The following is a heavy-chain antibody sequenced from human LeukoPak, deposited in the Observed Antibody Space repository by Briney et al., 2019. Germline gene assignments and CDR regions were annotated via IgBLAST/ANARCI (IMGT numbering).Heavy chain of an antibody. V-gene: IGHV1-2*02. J-gene: IGHJ6*03. Sequence: ASVKVSCKASGYSFTGHYMHWVRQAPGQGLEWMGWINPKSGGTNYAQKFQGRVTMTRDTSISTAYMELSRLRSDDTAVYYCARGNLSAYCGGDCLSPSGDYYYYYMDVWGKGTTVTISS. D-gene: IGHD2-21*02. CDR2: INPKSGGT. CDR3: ARGNLSAYCGGDCLSPSGDYYYYYMDV. CDR1: GYSFTGHY.